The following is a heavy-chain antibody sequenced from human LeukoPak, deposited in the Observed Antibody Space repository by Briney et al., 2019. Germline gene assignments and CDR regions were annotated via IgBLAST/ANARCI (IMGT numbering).Heavy chain of an antibody. CDR2: ISSNGGST. CDR3: AVLEAPDSGYDTAFDY. J-gene: IGHJ4*02. CDR1: GFTFSSYA. V-gene: IGHV3-64*01. Sequence: PGGSLRLSCAASGFTFSSYAMHWVRQAPGKGLEYVSAISSNGGSTYYANSVKGRFTISRDNSKNTLYLQMGSLRAEDMAVYYCAVLEAPDSGYDTAFDYWGQGTLVTVSS. D-gene: IGHD5-12*01.